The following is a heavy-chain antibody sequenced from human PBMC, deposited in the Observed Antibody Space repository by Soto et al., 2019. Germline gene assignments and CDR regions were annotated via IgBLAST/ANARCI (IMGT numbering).Heavy chain of an antibody. V-gene: IGHV4-34*01. CDR3: ARGHGSQLWLAY. J-gene: IGHJ4*02. D-gene: IGHD5-18*01. Sequence: QVQLQQWGAGLLKPSETLSLTCAVYGGSFSGYYWSWIRQPPGKGLEWIGEINHSGSTNYNPSLKSRVTISVDTSKNQFSLKLSSVTAADTAVYYCARGHGSQLWLAYWGQGTLVTVSS. CDR2: INHSGST. CDR1: GGSFSGYY.